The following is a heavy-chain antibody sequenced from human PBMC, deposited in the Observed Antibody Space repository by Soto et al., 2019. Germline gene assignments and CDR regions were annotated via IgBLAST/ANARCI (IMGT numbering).Heavy chain of an antibody. V-gene: IGHV4-39*01. Sequence: PSETLSLTCTVTGDSISRRSYYWGWIRQPPGKGLEWIGSIYYSGSTYNNPSLRSRVSMSIDTSKDQFSLKLKSVTAADTALYFCARQRTSVVPLAYFDVWGPGSLVTVSS. J-gene: IGHJ4*02. CDR3: ARQRTSVVPLAYFDV. CDR2: IYYSGST. D-gene: IGHD2-21*01. CDR1: GDSISRRSYY.